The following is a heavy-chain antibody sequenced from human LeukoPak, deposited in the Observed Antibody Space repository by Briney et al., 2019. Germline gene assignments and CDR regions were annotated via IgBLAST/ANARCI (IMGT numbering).Heavy chain of an antibody. CDR2: IYPGDSDT. V-gene: IGHV5-51*01. D-gene: IGHD1-7*01. CDR3: ARQRLGLAGTPDSYYYYYMDV. J-gene: IGHJ6*03. Sequence: GESLKISCKGSGYSFTSYRIGWVRPMPGKGLEWMGIIYPGDSDTRYSPSFQGQVTISVDKSTSTAYLQWSSLEASDTAIYYCARQRLGLAGTPDSYYYYYMDVWGKGTTVTISS. CDR1: GYSFTSYR.